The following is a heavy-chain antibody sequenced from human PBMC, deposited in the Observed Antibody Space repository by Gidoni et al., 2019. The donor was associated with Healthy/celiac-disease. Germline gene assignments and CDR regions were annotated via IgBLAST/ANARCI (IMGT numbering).Heavy chain of an antibody. Sequence: EVQLVESGGGLVQPGGSLRLSCAASGFTFSSYEMNWVRQAPGKGLEWVSYISSSGSTIYYADSVKGRFTISRDNAKNSLYLQMNSLRAEDTAVYYCAREIRGPVTRGGDAFDIWGQGTMVTVSS. V-gene: IGHV3-48*03. CDR1: GFTFSSYE. J-gene: IGHJ3*02. D-gene: IGHD4-17*01. CDR2: ISSSGSTI. CDR3: AREIRGPVTRGGDAFDI.